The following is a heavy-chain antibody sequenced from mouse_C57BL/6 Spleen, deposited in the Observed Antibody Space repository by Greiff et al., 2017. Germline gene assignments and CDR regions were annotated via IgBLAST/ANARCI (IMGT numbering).Heavy chain of an antibody. Sequence: VQLKQSGPELVKPGASVTMSCKASGYTFTDYYMHWVKQSHGKSLEWIGYINPNNGGTSYNQKFKGKATLTVNKSSSTAYMELRSLTSEDSAVYYCATTLATVVPFDYWGQGTTLTVSS. CDR2: INPNNGGT. J-gene: IGHJ2*01. V-gene: IGHV1-22*01. D-gene: IGHD1-1*01. CDR3: ATTLATVVPFDY. CDR1: GYTFTDYY.